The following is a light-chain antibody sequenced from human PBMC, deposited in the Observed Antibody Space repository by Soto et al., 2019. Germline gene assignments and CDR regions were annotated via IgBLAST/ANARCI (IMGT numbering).Light chain of an antibody. Sequence: EIVLTQSPGTLSVSPGERANLSCRASQSVSTNLAWFQQKPGQAPRLLIYGASTRATGIPARFIGSGSGTEFTLTINSLQSEDLAVYYCQQSNNWAYTFGQGTKLEV. V-gene: IGKV3-15*01. J-gene: IGKJ2*01. CDR2: GAS. CDR1: QSVSTN. CDR3: QQSNNWAYT.